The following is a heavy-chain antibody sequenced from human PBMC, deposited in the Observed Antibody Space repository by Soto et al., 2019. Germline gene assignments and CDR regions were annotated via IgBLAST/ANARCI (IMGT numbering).Heavy chain of an antibody. Sequence: GALRLSCAASGFTLSNAWMSWVRQAPGKGLEWVGRIKSKTDGGTTDYAAPVKGRFTISRDDSKDTLSLQMNSLKTEDTAVYYCTTDDPINRYWGQGTLVTVSS. J-gene: IGHJ4*02. CDR3: TTDDPINRY. V-gene: IGHV3-15*01. CDR1: GFTLSNAW. CDR2: IKSKTDGGTT.